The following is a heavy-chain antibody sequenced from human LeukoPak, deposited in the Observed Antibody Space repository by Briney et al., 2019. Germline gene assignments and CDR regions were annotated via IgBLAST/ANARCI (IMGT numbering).Heavy chain of an antibody. J-gene: IGHJ6*03. CDR2: IYSGGST. D-gene: IGHD5-18*01. V-gene: IGHV3-53*01. Sequence: GGSLRLSCAASGFTVSTNYISWVRQAPGKGLEWVSIIYSGGSTYYADSVKGRFTISRDNSKNTLYLLVNSLRDDDTAVYYCARTTEGGYTYGYFYYYYMDVWGKGTTVTISS. CDR3: ARTTEGGYTYGYFYYYYMDV. CDR1: GFTVSTNY.